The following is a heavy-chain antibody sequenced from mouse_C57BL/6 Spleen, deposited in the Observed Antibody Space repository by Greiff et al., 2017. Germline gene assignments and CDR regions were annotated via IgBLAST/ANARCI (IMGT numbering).Heavy chain of an antibody. J-gene: IGHJ2*01. CDR2: IDPNSGGT. Sequence: QVQLKQPGAELVKPGASVKLSCKASGYTFTSYWMHWVKQRPGRGLEWIGRIDPNSGGTKYNEKFKSKATLTVDKPSSTAYMQLSSLTSEDSAVYYCARSWWDRESFDYWGQGTTLTVSS. CDR3: ARSWWDRESFDY. D-gene: IGHD3-3*01. V-gene: IGHV1-72*01. CDR1: GYTFTSYW.